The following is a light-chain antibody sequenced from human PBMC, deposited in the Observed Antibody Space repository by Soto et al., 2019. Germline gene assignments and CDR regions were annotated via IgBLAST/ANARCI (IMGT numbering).Light chain of an antibody. CDR2: AAS. Sequence: DIQMTQSPSSLSASVGDRVTITCRASQGFSNYLAWYQQKPGKVPKLLIYAASSLQSGVPSRFSGSGSGTDFTLTISSLQPDDFATYYCQQYNSYSYTFGQGTKVDIK. CDR3: QQYNSYSYT. CDR1: QGFSNY. J-gene: IGKJ2*01. V-gene: IGKV1-27*01.